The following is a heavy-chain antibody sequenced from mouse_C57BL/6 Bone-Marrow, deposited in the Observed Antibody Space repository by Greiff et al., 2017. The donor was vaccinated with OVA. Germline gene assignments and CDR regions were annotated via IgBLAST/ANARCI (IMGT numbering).Heavy chain of an antibody. J-gene: IGHJ3*01. D-gene: IGHD1-1*01. CDR3: ARGSGSSAWFAY. Sequence: QVHVKQPGAELVKPGASVKLSCKASGYTFTSYWMHWVKQRPGRGLEWIGRIDPNRGGTKYNEKFKSKATLTVDKPSSTAYMQLSSLTSEDSAVDYCARGSGSSAWFAYWGQGTLVTVSA. V-gene: IGHV1-72*01. CDR1: GYTFTSYW. CDR2: IDPNRGGT.